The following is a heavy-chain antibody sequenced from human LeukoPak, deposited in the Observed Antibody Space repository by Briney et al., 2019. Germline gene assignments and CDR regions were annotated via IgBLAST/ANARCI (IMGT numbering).Heavy chain of an antibody. CDR3: ARVNGGFDI. D-gene: IGHD4-17*01. V-gene: IGHV1-8*01. Sequence: ASVKVSCTASGYTFTSYDINWVRQATGQGLEWMGWINRNSGNTGYAQKFQGRVIITRNTSISTVYMELSGLTSEDTAVYFCARVNGGFDIWGQGTTVTVSP. J-gene: IGHJ3*02. CDR1: GYTFTSYD. CDR2: INRNSGNT.